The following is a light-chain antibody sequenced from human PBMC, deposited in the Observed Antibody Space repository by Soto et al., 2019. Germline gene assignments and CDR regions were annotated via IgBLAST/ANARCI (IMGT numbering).Light chain of an antibody. V-gene: IGLV2-14*01. CDR3: SSYTSSTTLVV. Sequence: QSALTQPASVSGSPGQSITISCTGTSSDVGSHNYVSWYQQHPGKAPKLMIYEVNNRPSGVSNRFSGSKSGNTASLTISGLQAEDEADYYCSSYTSSTTLVVVGGGTKLTVL. CDR1: SSDVGSHNY. CDR2: EVN. J-gene: IGLJ2*01.